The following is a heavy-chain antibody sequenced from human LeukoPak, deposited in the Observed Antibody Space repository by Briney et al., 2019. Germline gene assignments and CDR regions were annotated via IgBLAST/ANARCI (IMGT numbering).Heavy chain of an antibody. CDR1: GFTFSTYS. CDR2: INSDGSST. V-gene: IGHV3-74*01. J-gene: IGHJ3*02. CDR3: ARGNFAFEGAFDI. Sequence: GGSLRLSCAASGFTFSTYSMNWVRQAPGKGLVWVSRINSDGSSTSYADSVKGRFTISRDNAKNTLYLQMNSLRAEDTAVYYCARGNFAFEGAFDIWGQGTMVTVSS.